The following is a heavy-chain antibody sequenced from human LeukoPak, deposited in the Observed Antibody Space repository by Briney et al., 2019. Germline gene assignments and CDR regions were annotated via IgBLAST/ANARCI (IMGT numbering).Heavy chain of an antibody. Sequence: SETLSLTCTVSGGSISSYYWSWIRQHPGKGLEWIGYIYYGGSTYYNPSLKSRVTISVDTSKNQFSLKLNSVTAADTAVYYCATVSRITMVRGVIYSDYWGQGTLVTVSS. CDR1: GGSISSYY. J-gene: IGHJ4*02. CDR2: IYYGGST. D-gene: IGHD3-10*01. V-gene: IGHV4-59*06. CDR3: ATVSRITMVRGVIYSDY.